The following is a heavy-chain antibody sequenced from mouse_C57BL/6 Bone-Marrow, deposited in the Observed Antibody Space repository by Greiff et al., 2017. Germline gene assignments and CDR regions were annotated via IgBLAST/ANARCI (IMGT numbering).Heavy chain of an antibody. V-gene: IGHV1-81*01. Sequence: QVHVKQSGAELARPGASVKLSCKASGYTFTSYGISWVKQRTGQGLEWIGEIYPRSGNTYYNEKFKGKATLTADKSSSTAYMELRSLTSEDSAVYFCARSSLGFDVWGTGTTVTVAS. CDR1: GYTFTSYG. J-gene: IGHJ1*03. D-gene: IGHD4-1*01. CDR3: ARSSLGFDV. CDR2: IYPRSGNT.